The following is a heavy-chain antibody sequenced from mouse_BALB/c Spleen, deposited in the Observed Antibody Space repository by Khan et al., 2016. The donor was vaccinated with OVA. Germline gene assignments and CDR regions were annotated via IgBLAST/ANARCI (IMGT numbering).Heavy chain of an antibody. CDR3: PRSILLCLDF. J-gene: IGHJ2*01. Sequence: VQLKQSGSELVRPGALVKLSCKASGFNIKDYYMHWVKQRPEQGLEWIGWIDPENGNTIYDPKFQGKASITADTSSNTAYLQLSSLTSEENAVPCYPRSILLCLDFWGQGTTLTVSS. D-gene: IGHD6-2*01. V-gene: IGHV14-1*02. CDR2: IDPENGNT. CDR1: GFNIKDYY.